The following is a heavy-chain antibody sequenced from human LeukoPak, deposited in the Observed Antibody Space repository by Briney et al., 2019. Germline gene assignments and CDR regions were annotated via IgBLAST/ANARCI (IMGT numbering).Heavy chain of an antibody. V-gene: IGHV1-18*01. Sequence: ASVKVSCKASGYTLTSYGISWVRQAPGQGLEWMGWISAYNGNTNYAQKLQGRVTMTTDTSTSTAYMELRSLRSDDTAVYYCARDEDFWSGYHWFDPWGQGTLVTVSS. D-gene: IGHD3-3*01. CDR1: GYTLTSYG. CDR3: ARDEDFWSGYHWFDP. J-gene: IGHJ5*02. CDR2: ISAYNGNT.